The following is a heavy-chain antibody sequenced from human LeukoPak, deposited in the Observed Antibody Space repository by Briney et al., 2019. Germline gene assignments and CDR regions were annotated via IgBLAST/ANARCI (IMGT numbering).Heavy chain of an antibody. J-gene: IGHJ6*02. V-gene: IGHV3-21*01. CDR3: ARVDIVVVVAATDRYYYYGMDV. D-gene: IGHD2-15*01. Sequence: PGRSLRLSCTASGFSFGDYGMSWVRQAPGKGLEWVSSISSSSSYIYYADSVKGRFTISRDNAKNSLYLQMNSLRAEDTAVYYCARVDIVVVVAATDRYYYYGMDVWGQGTTVTVSS. CDR1: GFSFGDYG. CDR2: ISSSSSYI.